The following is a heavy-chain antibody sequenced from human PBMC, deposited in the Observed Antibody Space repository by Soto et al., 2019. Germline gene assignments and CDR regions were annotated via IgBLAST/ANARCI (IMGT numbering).Heavy chain of an antibody. CDR3: ARLNYDFWSGPTADYYYDMDV. V-gene: IGHV4-30-4*01. D-gene: IGHD3-3*01. J-gene: IGHJ6*02. CDR1: GGSISSGYYY. CDR2: IYYSGNT. Sequence: PSETLSLTCSVSGGSISSGYYYWSWIRQPPGKGLEWIGNIYYSGNTYYNPSLKSRLIISIDTSKNQFSLKLSSVTAADTAVYYCARLNYDFWSGPTADYYYDMDVWGQGTTVTVSS.